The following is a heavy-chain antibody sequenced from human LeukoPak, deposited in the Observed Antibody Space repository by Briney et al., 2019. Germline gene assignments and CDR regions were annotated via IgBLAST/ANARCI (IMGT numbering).Heavy chain of an antibody. CDR2: ISSSSSYI. J-gene: IGHJ4*02. D-gene: IGHD5-24*01. V-gene: IGHV3-21*01. Sequence: GSLRLSCAASGFTFSSYSMNWVRQAPGKGLEWVSSISSSSSYIYYADSVKGRFTISRDNAKNSLYLQMNSLRAEDTAVYYCARWERDGYNYPFDYWGQGTLVTVSS. CDR3: ARWERDGYNYPFDY. CDR1: GFTFSSYS.